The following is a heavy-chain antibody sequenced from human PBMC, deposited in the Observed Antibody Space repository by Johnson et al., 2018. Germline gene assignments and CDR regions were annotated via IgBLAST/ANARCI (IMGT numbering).Heavy chain of an antibody. D-gene: IGHD1-14*01. V-gene: IGHV3-21*01. J-gene: IGHJ1*01. CDR2: LSRSNSYG. CDR3: VRNLSTTTGGYFQH. CDR1: GFTFSSYS. Sequence: VQLVQSGGGLVKXGGSLRLSCVASGFTFSSYSMTWVRQAPGKGLEWVSSLSRSNSYGYYADPVKGRFTISSDNAKNSLDLQMNSLRVEDTAGYYWVRNLSTTTGGYFQHWGQGTLVTVSS.